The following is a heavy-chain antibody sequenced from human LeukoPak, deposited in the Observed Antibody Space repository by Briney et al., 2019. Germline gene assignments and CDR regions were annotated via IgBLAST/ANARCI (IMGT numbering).Heavy chain of an antibody. CDR3: AKEHMAAAVYYFDY. CDR2: FNPSSGST. J-gene: IGHJ4*02. CDR1: GFTFSSYS. D-gene: IGHD6-13*01. Sequence: PGGSLRLSCAASGFTFSSYSMNWVRQAPGKGLEWVSSFNPSSGSTYYADSVKGRFTISEDKSKNTLYLQMNSLRAEDTALYYCAKEHMAAAVYYFDYWGQGTLVTVSS. V-gene: IGHV3-23*01.